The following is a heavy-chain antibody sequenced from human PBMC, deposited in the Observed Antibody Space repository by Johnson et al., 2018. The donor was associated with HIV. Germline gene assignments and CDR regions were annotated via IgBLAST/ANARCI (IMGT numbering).Heavy chain of an antibody. V-gene: IGHV3-23*01. J-gene: IGHJ3*02. CDR2: ISGCGAST. CDR1: GFTFSSNA. CDR3: AKRLGYDNRGDQFDI. Sequence: VQLMESGGGVVQPGRSLRLSCAASGFTFSSNAMHWVRQAPGKGLEWVSTISGCGASTYYADSVKGRFIVSSDNPKNTLYVQMNSLRAEDTALYYCAKRLGYDNRGDQFDIWGQGTMVTVSS. D-gene: IGHD3-22*01.